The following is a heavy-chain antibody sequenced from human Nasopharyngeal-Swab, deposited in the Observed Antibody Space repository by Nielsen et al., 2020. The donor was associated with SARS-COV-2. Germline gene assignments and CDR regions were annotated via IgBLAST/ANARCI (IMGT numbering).Heavy chain of an antibody. V-gene: IGHV4-61*01. CDR1: GCSASSDIYS. CDR2: VVYSGRT. Sequence: SETLSLTCTVPGCSASSDIYSWSWIRQPPGKGLEWIWYVVYSGRTNYNPSLKSRVTISVDTSKDQFSLKLNSVTAADTAMYFCARTTTTTPFDSWGQGALVAVSS. CDR3: ARTTTTTPFDS. J-gene: IGHJ4*02. D-gene: IGHD1-1*01.